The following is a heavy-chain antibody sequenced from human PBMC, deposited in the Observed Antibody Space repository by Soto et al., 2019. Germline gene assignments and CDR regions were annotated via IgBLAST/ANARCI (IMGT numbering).Heavy chain of an antibody. D-gene: IGHD5-18*01. CDR2: INAGNGNT. CDR1: GYTFTSYA. Sequence: QVQLVQSGAEVKKPGASVKVSCKASGYTFTSYAMHWVRQAPGQRLEWMGWINAGNGNTKYSQKFQGRVTITRDTSASTAYMELSSLRSEDTAVYYCARGDEVDTAMVAFDYWGQGILVTVSS. J-gene: IGHJ4*02. V-gene: IGHV1-3*01. CDR3: ARGDEVDTAMVAFDY.